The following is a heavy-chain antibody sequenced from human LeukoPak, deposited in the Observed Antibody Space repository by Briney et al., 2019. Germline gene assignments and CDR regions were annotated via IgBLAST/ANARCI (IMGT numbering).Heavy chain of an antibody. Sequence: PSKTLSLTCAVSGGSISSSNWWSWVRQPPGKGLEWIGEIYHSGSTNYNPSLKSRVTISVDKSKNQFSLKLSSVTAADTAVYYCAYLWLQSHRSFDYWGQGTLVTVSS. J-gene: IGHJ4*02. CDR1: GGSISSSNW. CDR3: AYLWLQSHRSFDY. D-gene: IGHD5-24*01. V-gene: IGHV4-4*02. CDR2: IYHSGST.